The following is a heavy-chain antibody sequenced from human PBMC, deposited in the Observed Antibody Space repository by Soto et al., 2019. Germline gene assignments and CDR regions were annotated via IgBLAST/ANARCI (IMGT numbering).Heavy chain of an antibody. D-gene: IGHD2-2*01. CDR3: ARGHIVLVPAAFDY. Sequence: QVQLVQSGAEVKKPGASVKVSCKASGYTFTSYDINWVRQATGQGLEGMGWMNPNSGNTGYAQKFQGRVTMTRNTSISTAYMELSSLRSEDTAVYYCARGHIVLVPAAFDYWGQGTLVTVSS. V-gene: IGHV1-8*01. CDR2: MNPNSGNT. J-gene: IGHJ4*02. CDR1: GYTFTSYD.